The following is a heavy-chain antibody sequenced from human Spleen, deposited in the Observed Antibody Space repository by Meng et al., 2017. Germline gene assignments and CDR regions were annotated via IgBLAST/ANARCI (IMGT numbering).Heavy chain of an antibody. J-gene: IGHJ3*02. Sequence: ASVKVSCKTSGYTFTDYAMNWVRQAPGHGLEWMGWINTNTGNPTYAQGFTGRFVFSLDTSVSTAYLQISSLKAEDTAVYYCAREEGFEGYNSQDAFDIWGQGTMVTVSS. V-gene: IGHV7-4-1*02. CDR2: INTNTGNP. D-gene: IGHD5-24*01. CDR1: GYTFTDYA. CDR3: AREEGFEGYNSQDAFDI.